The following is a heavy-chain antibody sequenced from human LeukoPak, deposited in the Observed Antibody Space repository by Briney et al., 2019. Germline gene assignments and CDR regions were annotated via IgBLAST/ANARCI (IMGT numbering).Heavy chain of an antibody. CDR3: ARAPTVLWFGEQVRWFDP. CDR1: GGSISSYY. Sequence: ESGPGLVKPSETLSLTCTVSGGSISSYYWSWVRQPPGKGLEWIGCIYYIGSTNYNPSLKSRVTISVDTSKNQFSLKLSSVTAADTAVYYCARAPTVLWFGEQVRWFDPWGQGTLVTVSS. D-gene: IGHD3-10*01. V-gene: IGHV4-59*01. J-gene: IGHJ5*02. CDR2: IYYIGST.